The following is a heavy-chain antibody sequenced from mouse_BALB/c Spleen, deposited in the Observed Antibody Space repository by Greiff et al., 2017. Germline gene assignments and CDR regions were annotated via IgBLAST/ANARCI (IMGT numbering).Heavy chain of an antibody. J-gene: IGHJ3*01. V-gene: IGHV1-7*01. CDR2: INPSTGYT. CDR1: GYTFTSYW. Sequence: QVQLQQSGAELAKPGASVKMSCKASGYTFTSYWMHWVKQRPGQGLEWIGYINPSTGYTEYNQKFKDKATLTADKSSSTAYMQLSSLTSEDSAVYYCARTGTGFSFAYWGQGTLVTFSA. CDR3: ARTGTGFSFAY. D-gene: IGHD4-1*01.